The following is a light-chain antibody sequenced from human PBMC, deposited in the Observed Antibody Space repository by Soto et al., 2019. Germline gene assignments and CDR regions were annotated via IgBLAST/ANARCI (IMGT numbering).Light chain of an antibody. CDR2: GVS. V-gene: IGLV2-14*01. J-gene: IGLJ1*01. CDR1: SSDAGGYNY. Sequence: QSVWSPPGSVSWSPGQSVAISCTGTSSDAGGYNYVSWYRQLPGEAPKLILYGVSDRPSWVSDRFSGSKSGDTASLTVSGLQAEEDADYYCSSYTSTRPHVFGTGTKVTVL. CDR3: SSYTSTRPHV.